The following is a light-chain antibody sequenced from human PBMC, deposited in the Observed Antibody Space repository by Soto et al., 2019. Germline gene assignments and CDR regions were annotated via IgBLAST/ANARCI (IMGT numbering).Light chain of an antibody. CDR3: GSYSSTTTREV. Sequence: QSALTQPASVSGSPGQSITISCTGASSDVGGYDFVSWYQHHPGTPPKLIIYEVTHWPSGVSHRFSGSKSASTASLTISGLQVEDEADYFCGSYSSTTTREVFGTGTKVTVL. J-gene: IGLJ1*01. CDR1: SSDVGGYDF. CDR2: EVT. V-gene: IGLV2-14*01.